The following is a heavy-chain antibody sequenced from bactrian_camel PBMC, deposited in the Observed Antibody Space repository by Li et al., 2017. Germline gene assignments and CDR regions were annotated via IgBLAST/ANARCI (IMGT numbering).Heavy chain of an antibody. D-gene: IGHD5*01. V-gene: IGHV3S40*01. CDR1: GFPFSANH. CDR2: ITASGTT. J-gene: IGHJ4*01. CDR3: ATDLMGWEQGY. Sequence: DVQLVESGGGLVQPGGSLRLSRVASGFPFSANHMSWVRQAPGRGLEWVSSITASGTTSYSNSVRGRFTISRDNAKNTLYLQMNSLKTEDTAVYYCATDLMGWEQGYWGQGTQVTVS.